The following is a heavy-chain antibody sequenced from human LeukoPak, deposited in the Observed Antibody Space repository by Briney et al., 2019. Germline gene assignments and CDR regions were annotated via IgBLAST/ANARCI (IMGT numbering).Heavy chain of an antibody. D-gene: IGHD6-19*01. CDR1: GGSISSSSYY. J-gene: IGHJ5*02. V-gene: IGHV4-39*01. CDR3: ARGSVAGTSFWFDP. CDR2: IYYSGST. Sequence: SETLSLTCTVSGGSISSSSYYWGWIRQPPGKGLEWIGSIYYSGSTYYNPSLKSRVTISVDTSKNQFSLKLSSVTAADTAVYYCARGSVAGTSFWFDPWGQGTLVTVSS.